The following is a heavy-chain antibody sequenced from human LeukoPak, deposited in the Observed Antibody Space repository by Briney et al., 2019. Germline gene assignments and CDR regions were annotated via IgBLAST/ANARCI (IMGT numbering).Heavy chain of an antibody. J-gene: IGHJ6*03. CDR1: GYTFTSYY. CDR2: INPNSGVT. CDR3: AKDRYGDYEAPFHYYMDA. D-gene: IGHD5-12*01. Sequence: ASVKVSCKASGYTFTSYYMHWVRQAPGQGLEWMGWINPNSGVTNYAQKLQGRVTITRDTSIDTAYMQLSRLRSDDTAVYYCAKDRYGDYEAPFHYYMDAWGRGTTGTVS. V-gene: IGHV1-2*02.